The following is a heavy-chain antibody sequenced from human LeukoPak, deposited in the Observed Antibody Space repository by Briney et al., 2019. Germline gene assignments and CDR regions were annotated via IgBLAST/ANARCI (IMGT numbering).Heavy chain of an antibody. V-gene: IGHV4-4*07. Sequence: SETLSLTCTVSGGSISSYFWTWIRQPAGKGLEWIGRVHSSGSTNYNPSLRSRVTVSVDTSKNQFSLKLSSVTAADTAVYYCARETSQKGAHYMDVWGKGTTITISS. CDR2: VHSSGST. CDR1: GGSISSYF. CDR3: ARETSQKGAHYMDV. D-gene: IGHD3-16*01. J-gene: IGHJ6*03.